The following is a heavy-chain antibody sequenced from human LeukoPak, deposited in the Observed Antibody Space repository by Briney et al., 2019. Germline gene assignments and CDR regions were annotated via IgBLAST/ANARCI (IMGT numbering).Heavy chain of an antibody. CDR3: VKSSGTYYQGDYYYGMDV. CDR2: ISNNGGTT. Sequence: PGRSLRLSCSASGFMFSSYAVHWVRQAPGKGLEYVSGISNNGGTTYYADSVKGRFTISRDNSKNTLFLQMSSLRADDTAVYYCVKSSGTYYQGDYYYGMDVWGQGTTVTVSS. D-gene: IGHD3-10*01. V-gene: IGHV3-64D*06. CDR1: GFMFSSYA. J-gene: IGHJ6*02.